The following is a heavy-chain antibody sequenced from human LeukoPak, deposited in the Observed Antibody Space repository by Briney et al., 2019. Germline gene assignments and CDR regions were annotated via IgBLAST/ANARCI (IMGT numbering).Heavy chain of an antibody. CDR3: ARGFDSKSTYFDY. Sequence: PSETLSLTCTVSGGSVSSGSYYWSWIRQPPGKGLEWIGYISYSGSTNYNPSLKSRVTISLDTSKNQFSLKLRSVTAADTAVYYCARGFDSKSTYFDYWGQGTLVTVSS. CDR1: GGSVSSGSYY. V-gene: IGHV4-61*01. CDR2: ISYSGST. J-gene: IGHJ4*02. D-gene: IGHD5-12*01.